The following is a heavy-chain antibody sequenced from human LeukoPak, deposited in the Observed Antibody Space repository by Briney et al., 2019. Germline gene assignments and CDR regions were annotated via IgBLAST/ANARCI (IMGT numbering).Heavy chain of an antibody. V-gene: IGHV4-39*02. CDR3: ARDLNWKYFDC. D-gene: IGHD1-1*01. J-gene: IGHJ4*02. Sequence: SGTLSLTCTVSGDSVSSGTYYWAWIRQPPGKGLEWIGSIYYSGSTYYNPSLKSRVTISVDTSKNQFSLRLSSVTAADTAVYYCARDLNWKYFDCWGQGTLVTVSS. CDR1: GDSVSSGTYY. CDR2: IYYSGST.